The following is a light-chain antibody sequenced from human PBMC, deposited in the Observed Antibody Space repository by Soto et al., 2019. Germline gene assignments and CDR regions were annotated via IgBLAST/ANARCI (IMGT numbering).Light chain of an antibody. J-gene: IGLJ1*01. CDR3: SSYVGTNNHV. CDR2: EVT. Sequence: QSVLTQPPSASGSPGQSVTISCTGTSSDVGGYDFVSWYQQHPGKAPKLLIYEVTKRPSGVPDRFSGSKSGNTASLTVSGLQADDEADYYCSSYVGTNNHVFGTGTKVTV. V-gene: IGLV2-8*01. CDR1: SSDVGGYDF.